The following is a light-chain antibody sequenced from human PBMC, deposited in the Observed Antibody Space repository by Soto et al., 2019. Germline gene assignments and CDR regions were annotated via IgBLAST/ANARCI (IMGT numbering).Light chain of an antibody. Sequence: DIHMTQSPSTLSASVGDRVTITCRASQSISIWLAWYQQKPGRAPNLLIYGTSSLERGVPSRFSGSGSGKEFPLTISSLQPDDVATYYCQDYNDYSWTFGQGTKVEIK. CDR3: QDYNDYSWT. CDR2: GTS. V-gene: IGKV1-5*03. J-gene: IGKJ1*01. CDR1: QSISIW.